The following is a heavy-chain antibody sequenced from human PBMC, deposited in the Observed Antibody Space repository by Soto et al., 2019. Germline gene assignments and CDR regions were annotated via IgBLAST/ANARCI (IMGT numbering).Heavy chain of an antibody. D-gene: IGHD1-20*01. V-gene: IGHV4-4*02. Sequence: QVQLQESGPGLVKPSGTLSLTCAVSGGSISSSHWWTWVRQSPGKGLEYIGEISHSGTSNSNPSLKSRVTLSVDRSKNHFCLTLTSVTAADTAVYYCARVVLSITRGAFDAWGQGTPVIVSS. CDR3: ARVVLSITRGAFDA. CDR2: ISHSGTS. CDR1: GGSISSSHW. J-gene: IGHJ3*01.